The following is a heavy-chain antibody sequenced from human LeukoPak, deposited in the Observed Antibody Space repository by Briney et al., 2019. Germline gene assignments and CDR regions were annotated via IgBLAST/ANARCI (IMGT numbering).Heavy chain of an antibody. V-gene: IGHV1-46*01. CDR2: INPSGGST. Sequence: ASVKVSCKASGYTFTSYYMHWVRQAPGQGLEWMGIINPSGGSTSYAQKFQGRVTMTRDTSTSTVYMELSSLRSEDTAVYYCARDGQTTVVTPDYFDYWGQGTLVTVSS. CDR1: GYTFTSYY. D-gene: IGHD4-23*01. CDR3: ARDGQTTVVTPDYFDY. J-gene: IGHJ4*02.